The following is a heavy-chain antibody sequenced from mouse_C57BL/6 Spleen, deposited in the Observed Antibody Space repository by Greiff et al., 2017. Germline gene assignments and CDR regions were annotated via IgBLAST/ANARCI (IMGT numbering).Heavy chain of an antibody. J-gene: IGHJ4*01. V-gene: IGHV1-81*01. CDR1: GYTFTSYG. Sequence: VKLVESGAELARPGASVKLSCKASGYTFTSYGISWVKQRTGQGLEWIGEIYPRSGNTYYNEKFKGKATLTADKSSSTAYMELRSLTSEDSAVYFCARSTVVEPDYWGQGTSVTVSS. CDR2: IYPRSGNT. CDR3: ARSTVVEPDY. D-gene: IGHD1-1*01.